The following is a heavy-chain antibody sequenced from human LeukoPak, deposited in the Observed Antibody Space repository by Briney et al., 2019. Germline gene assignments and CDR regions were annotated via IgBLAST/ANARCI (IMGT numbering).Heavy chain of an antibody. CDR1: GFTVSSNY. J-gene: IGHJ4*02. D-gene: IGHD1-26*01. CDR3: ATSSYSGNYFLDC. CDR2: IYSGGST. V-gene: IGHV3-53*01. Sequence: PGGSLRLSCAASGFTVSSNYMSWVRQAPGKALEWVSIIYSGGSTYYADSVKGRFTISRDNSRDNSRNTLFLQMNSLRVEDTAVYYCATSSYSGNYFLDCWGQGTLVTVSS.